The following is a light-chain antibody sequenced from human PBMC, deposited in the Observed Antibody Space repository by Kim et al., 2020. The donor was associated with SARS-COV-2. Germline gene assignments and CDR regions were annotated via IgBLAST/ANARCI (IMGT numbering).Light chain of an antibody. CDR2: LEGRRYH. V-gene: IGLV4-60*03. Sequence: SFQLTSTLGTGHTAYILTSHQQQPGKAPRYLRKLEGRRYHSKQRGVSVRFSGSSSGADRYLTISNVQSDDQAHYYFETLDSYPRVFGGGTQLTVL. CDR1: TGHTAYI. J-gene: IGLJ3*02. CDR3: ETLDSYPRV.